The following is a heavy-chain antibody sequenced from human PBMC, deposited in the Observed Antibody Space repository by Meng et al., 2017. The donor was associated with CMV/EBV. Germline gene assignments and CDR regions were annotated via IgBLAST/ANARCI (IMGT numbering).Heavy chain of an antibody. Sequence: QGQLQGSCPGMVKPSQTLSLPCTVSGGSISSGNYYWSWIRQPPGKGLEWIGYIYYSGSTYYNPSLKSRVTISVDTSKNQFSLKLSSVTAADTAVYYCARDNRRGGVDYWGQGTLVTVSS. CDR2: IYYSGST. CDR1: GGSISSGNYY. CDR3: ARDNRRGGVDY. J-gene: IGHJ4*02. V-gene: IGHV4-30-4*08. D-gene: IGHD3-3*01.